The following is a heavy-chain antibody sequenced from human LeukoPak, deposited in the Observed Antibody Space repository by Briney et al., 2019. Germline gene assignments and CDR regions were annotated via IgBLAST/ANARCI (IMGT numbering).Heavy chain of an antibody. D-gene: IGHD2-15*01. CDR1: GGTFSSYA. J-gene: IGHJ3*02. CDR2: IIPIFGTA. V-gene: IGHV1-69*13. CDR3: ARAGYCSGGSCSTDAFDI. Sequence: SVKVSCKASGGTFSSYAISWVRQAPGQGLEGMGGIIPIFGTANYAQKFQGRVTITADESTSTAYMELSSLRSEDTAVYYCARAGYCSGGSCSTDAFDIWGQGTMVTVSS.